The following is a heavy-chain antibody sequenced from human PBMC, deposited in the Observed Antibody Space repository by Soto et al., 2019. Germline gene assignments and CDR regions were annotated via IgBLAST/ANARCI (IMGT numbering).Heavy chain of an antibody. Sequence: EVQLVESGGGLVQPGRSLRLSCAASGFTFDDYAMHWVRQAPGKGLEWVSGISWNSGSIGYADSVKGRFTISRDNAKNSLYLQMNSLRAEDTALYYCAKARAAAFIDYWGQGTLVTVSS. CDR3: AKARAAAFIDY. D-gene: IGHD6-13*01. V-gene: IGHV3-9*01. J-gene: IGHJ4*02. CDR1: GFTFDDYA. CDR2: ISWNSGSI.